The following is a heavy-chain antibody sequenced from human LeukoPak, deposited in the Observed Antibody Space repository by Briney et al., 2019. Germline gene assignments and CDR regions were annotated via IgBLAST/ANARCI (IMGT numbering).Heavy chain of an antibody. CDR1: GGSFSGYY. CDR2: INHSGST. V-gene: IGHV4-34*01. J-gene: IGHJ6*02. CDR3: ARDPYYYGMDV. Sequence: SETLSLTCAVYGGSFSGYYWSWIRQPPGKGLEWIGEINHSGSTNYNPSLKSRVTISVDTSKNQFSLKVSSVTAADTAVYYCARDPYYYGMDVWGQGTTVTVSS.